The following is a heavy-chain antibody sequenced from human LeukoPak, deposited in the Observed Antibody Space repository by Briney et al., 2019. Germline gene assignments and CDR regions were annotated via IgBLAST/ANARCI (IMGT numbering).Heavy chain of an antibody. CDR1: GFTFSNFA. CDR3: AKDTLLLLY. D-gene: IGHD3-22*01. CDR2: ISGSGGDT. J-gene: IGHJ4*02. V-gene: IGHV3-23*01. Sequence: GGSLRLSCAASGFTFSNFAMSWVRQAPGKGLEWVSAISGSGGDTYYADSVKGRFSISRDNAKSTLYLQMNSLRAEDTALYYCAKDTLLLLYWGQGTLVTVSS.